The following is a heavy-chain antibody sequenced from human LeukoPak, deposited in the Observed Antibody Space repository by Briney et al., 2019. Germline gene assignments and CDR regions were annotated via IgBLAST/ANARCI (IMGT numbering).Heavy chain of an antibody. CDR1: GGSISSSSYY. CDR2: IYYSGST. Sequence: PSETLSLTCTVSGGSISSSSYYWGWIRQPPGKGLEWIGSIYYSGSTNYNPSLKSRVTISVDTSKNQFSLKLSSVTAADTAVYYCARGNPEPGIVGANDYWGQGTLVTVSS. J-gene: IGHJ4*02. D-gene: IGHD1-26*01. V-gene: IGHV4-39*07. CDR3: ARGNPEPGIVGANDY.